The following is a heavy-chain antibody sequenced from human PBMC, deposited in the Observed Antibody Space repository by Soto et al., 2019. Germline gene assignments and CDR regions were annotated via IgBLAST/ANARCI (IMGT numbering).Heavy chain of an antibody. CDR2: INPSGGST. D-gene: IGHD6-19*01. J-gene: IGHJ6*02. Sequence: GASVKVSCKASGYTFTSYYMHWVRQAPGQGLEWMGIINPSGGSTSYAQKFQGRVTMTRDTSTSTVYMELSSLRSEDTAVYYCARGRRGWYNGYYYYYGMDVWGQGTTVTVSS. CDR3: ARGRRGWYNGYYYYYGMDV. CDR1: GYTFTSYY. V-gene: IGHV1-46*01.